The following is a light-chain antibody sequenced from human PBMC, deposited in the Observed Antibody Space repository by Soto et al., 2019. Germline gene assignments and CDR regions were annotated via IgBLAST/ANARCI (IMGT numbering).Light chain of an antibody. CDR2: KVS. CDR1: QSINNW. J-gene: IGKJ2*01. CDR3: QQYDSYSRT. Sequence: DIQMTQSPSTLSASVGDRVTITCRASQSINNWLAWYQQKPGKAPKLLIYKVSNLESGVPSRFSGSGSGTEFTLTISSLQPDDFAAYYCQQYDSYSRTFGQGTKLEIK. V-gene: IGKV1-5*03.